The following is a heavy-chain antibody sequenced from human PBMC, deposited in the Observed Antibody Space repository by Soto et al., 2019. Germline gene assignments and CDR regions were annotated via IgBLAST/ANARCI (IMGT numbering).Heavy chain of an antibody. V-gene: IGHV4-34*01. CDR2: INHSGST. CDR1: GGSFSGYY. D-gene: IGHD1-26*01. J-gene: IGHJ4*02. Sequence: SETLSLTCAVYGGSFSGYYWSWIRQPPGKGLEWIGEINHSGSTNYNPPLKSRVTISVDTSKNQFSLKLSSVTAADTAVYYCASGRWLLLDYWGQGTLVTVSS. CDR3: ASGRWLLLDY.